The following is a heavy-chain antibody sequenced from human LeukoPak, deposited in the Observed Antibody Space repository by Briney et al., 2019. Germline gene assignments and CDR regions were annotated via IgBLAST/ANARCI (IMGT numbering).Heavy chain of an antibody. V-gene: IGHV3-23*01. D-gene: IGHD6-13*01. CDR2: ISDSGGTT. J-gene: IGHJ4*02. CDR1: GFTFSSYA. Sequence: GGSLRLSCAASGFTFSSYAMSWVRHAPGEGLEWVSAISDSGGTTYYADSVKGRFTISRDNSKNTLYLQMNSLRGEDTAVYYCAREGAAAAYNFDYWGQGTLVTVSS. CDR3: AREGAAAAYNFDY.